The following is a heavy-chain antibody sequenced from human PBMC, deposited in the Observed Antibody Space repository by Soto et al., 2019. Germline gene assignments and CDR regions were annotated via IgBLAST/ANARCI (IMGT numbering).Heavy chain of an antibody. V-gene: IGHV4-34*01. CDR1: GGSFSGYY. J-gene: IGHJ3*02. CDR3: AREITTYCSSTSCYDAFDI. Sequence: SETLSLTCAVYGGSFSGYYWSWIRQPPGKGLEWIGEINHSGSTDYNPSLKSRVTISVDTSKNQFSLKLSSVTAADTAVYYCAREITTYCSSTSCYDAFDIWGQGTMVTVS. CDR2: INHSGST. D-gene: IGHD2-2*01.